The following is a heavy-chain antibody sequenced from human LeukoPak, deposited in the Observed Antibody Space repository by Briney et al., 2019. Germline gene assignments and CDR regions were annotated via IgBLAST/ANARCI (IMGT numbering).Heavy chain of an antibody. CDR2: ISSNGGST. J-gene: IGHJ4*02. CDR1: GFTFSSYA. CDR3: ARDISGGSRHVDY. Sequence: GGSLRLSCAASGFTFSSYAMHWVRQAPGKGLEYVSAISSNGGSTYYANSVKGRFTISRGNSKNTLYLQMGSLRAEDMAVYYCARDISGGSRHVDYWGQGTLVTVSS. V-gene: IGHV3-64*01. D-gene: IGHD2-15*01.